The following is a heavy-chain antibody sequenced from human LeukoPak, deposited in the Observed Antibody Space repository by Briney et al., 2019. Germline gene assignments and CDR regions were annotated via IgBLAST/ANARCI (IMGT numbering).Heavy chain of an antibody. CDR2: SAHRGDT. CDR3: ARGATISETGYFDF. D-gene: IGHD5-24*01. Sequence: SETLSLTCAVYGGSFRRYYWSWIRQSPGKGLEWIAESAHRGDTNYNPSVKSRVPISVDTSKNQFSLKVRSLSAADTAVYYCARGATISETGYFDFWGQGTLVTVSS. V-gene: IGHV4-34*01. J-gene: IGHJ4*03. CDR1: GGSFRRYY.